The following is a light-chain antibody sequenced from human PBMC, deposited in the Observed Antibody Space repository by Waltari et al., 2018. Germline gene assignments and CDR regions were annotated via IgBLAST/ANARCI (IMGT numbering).Light chain of an antibody. CDR3: QSYDSSLSGRV. CDR2: VNR. V-gene: IGLV1-40*01. CDR1: SSNVGPGYD. Sequence: QSVLTQPPSVSGAPGQTVTISCTGSSSNVGPGYDVHWYQHLPGTAPKLLIRVNRIRPSGVPDRFSGSRSGASASLAITGLRAEDEGDYYCQSYDSSLSGRVFGGGTKVTVL. J-gene: IGLJ2*01.